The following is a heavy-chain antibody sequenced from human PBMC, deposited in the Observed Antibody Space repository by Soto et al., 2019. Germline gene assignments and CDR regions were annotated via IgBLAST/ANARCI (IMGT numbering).Heavy chain of an antibody. V-gene: IGHV4-61*01. CDR1: GGSVSSYNYY. CDR2: IYYSGST. D-gene: IGHD3-10*01. J-gene: IGHJ5*02. Sequence: SETLSLTCTVSGGSVSSYNYYCTWIRQPPGKGLEWIGYIYYSGSTNYNPSLKSRVTISKDTSNNQFSLKLSSVTAADTAVFYCAGDYYYGSVTYYNAWFDPWGQGTLVTVSS. CDR3: AGDYYYGSVTYYNAWFDP.